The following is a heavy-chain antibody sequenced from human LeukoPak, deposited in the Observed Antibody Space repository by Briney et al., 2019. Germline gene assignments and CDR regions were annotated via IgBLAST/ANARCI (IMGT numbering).Heavy chain of an antibody. J-gene: IGHJ2*01. CDR2: ISGSGGST. V-gene: IGHV3-23*01. CDR1: GFTFSSYA. CDR3: AKGAIAARLPWYFDL. Sequence: PGGSLRLSCAASGFTFSSYAMSWVRQAPGKGLEWVSAISGSGGSTYYADSVKGRFTISRDNSKNTLYLQVNSLRAEDTAVYYCAKGAIAARLPWYFDLWGRGTLVTVSS. D-gene: IGHD6-6*01.